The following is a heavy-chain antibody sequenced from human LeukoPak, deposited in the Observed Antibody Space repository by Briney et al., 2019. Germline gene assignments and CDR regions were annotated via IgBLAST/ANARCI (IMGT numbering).Heavy chain of an antibody. D-gene: IGHD3-22*01. V-gene: IGHV1-2*02. CDR2: INPNSGGT. J-gene: IGHJ4*02. Sequence: ASVKVSCKASGYTFTGYYMHWVRQAPGQGLEWMGWINPNSGGTNYAQKFQGRVTMTRDTSISTAYMELSRLRSDDTAVYYCARVTGNDSSGYYQIDYWGQGTLVTVSS. CDR1: GYTFTGYY. CDR3: ARVTGNDSSGYYQIDY.